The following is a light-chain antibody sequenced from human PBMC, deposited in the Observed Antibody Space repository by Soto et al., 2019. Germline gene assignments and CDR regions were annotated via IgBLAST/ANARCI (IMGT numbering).Light chain of an antibody. CDR2: EVV. CDR3: KSSAGRNTYL. CDR1: KNDIGVYDF. J-gene: IGLJ1*01. Sequence: QSVLTQPPSASGSPGQSVTISCTGTKNDIGVYDFVSWYQHHPGKAPRLIIYEVVQRPSGVPDRFSGFNSGNTASLTVSGLLAVYEADYFCKSSAGRNTYLFGSGTKLTVL. V-gene: IGLV2-8*01.